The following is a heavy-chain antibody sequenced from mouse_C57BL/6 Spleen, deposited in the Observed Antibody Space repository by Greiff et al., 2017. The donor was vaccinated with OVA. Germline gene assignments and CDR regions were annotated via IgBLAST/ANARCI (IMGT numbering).Heavy chain of an antibody. J-gene: IGHJ4*01. Sequence: QVHVKQPGAELVKPGASVKLSCKASGYTFTSYWMHWVKQRPGQGLEWIGMIHPNSGSTNYNEKFKSKATLTVDKSSSTAYMQLSSLTSEDSAVYYCARPHQRGRAMDYWGQGTSVTVSS. V-gene: IGHV1-64*01. CDR3: ARPHQRGRAMDY. CDR2: IHPNSGST. CDR1: GYTFTSYW. D-gene: IGHD4-1*02.